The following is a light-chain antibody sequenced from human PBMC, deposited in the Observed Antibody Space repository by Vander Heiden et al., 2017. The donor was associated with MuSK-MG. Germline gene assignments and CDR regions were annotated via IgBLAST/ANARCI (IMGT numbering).Light chain of an antibody. CDR1: SSDVGRYNF. J-gene: IGLJ2*01. V-gene: IGLV2-14*03. CDR3: SSDTSSTTSLV. Sequence: QSALTQPASVSGSPGQSITISCIGTSSDVGRYNFVSWYHLHPGKAPKLLIYDVSSRPSGVSNRFSGSKSGNTASLTPSVLQAEEEADYYCSSDTSSTTSLVFGGGTMLTVL. CDR2: DVS.